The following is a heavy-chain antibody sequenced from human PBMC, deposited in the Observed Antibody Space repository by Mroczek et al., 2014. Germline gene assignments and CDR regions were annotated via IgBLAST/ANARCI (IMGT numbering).Heavy chain of an antibody. CDR2: IYYSGST. J-gene: IGHJ3*02. Sequence: QVQLQESGPGLVKPSETLSLTCTVSGGSLSSYYWSWIRQPPGKGLEWIGYIYYSGSTNYNPSLKSRVTISVDTSKNQFSLKLSSVTAADTAVYYCARHLPAMIVVAKRNQNDAFDIWGQGTMVTVSS. V-gene: IGHV4-59*08. CDR1: GGSLSSYY. D-gene: IGHD3-22*01. CDR3: ARHLPAMIVVAKRNQNDAFDI.